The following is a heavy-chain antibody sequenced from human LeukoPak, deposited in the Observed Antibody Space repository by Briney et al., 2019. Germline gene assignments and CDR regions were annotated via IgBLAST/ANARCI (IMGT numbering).Heavy chain of an antibody. CDR2: ISGGGGST. J-gene: IGHJ4*02. CDR1: GFTFTSYS. CDR3: AKGGKWDVTPFDS. V-gene: IGHV3-23*01. D-gene: IGHD1-26*01. Sequence: PGGSLRLSCAASGFTFTSYSMNWVRQAPGKGLEWVSTISGGGGSTYYADSVKGRFTISRDNSKNTLYLQVNSLRAEDTAVYYCAKGGKWDVTPFDSWGQGTLVTVSS.